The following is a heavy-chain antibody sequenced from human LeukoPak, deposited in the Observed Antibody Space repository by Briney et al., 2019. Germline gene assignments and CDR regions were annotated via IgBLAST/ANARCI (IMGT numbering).Heavy chain of an antibody. J-gene: IGHJ3*02. Sequence: SETLSLTCAVSGGSLSGYYWTWIRQPPGKGLEWIGEINHSGSTNYNPSLKSRVTISVDTSRKQFFLRPSSVTAADTAMYYCARGPYSGSYYSVNAFDIWGQGTMVTVSS. D-gene: IGHD1-26*01. CDR1: GGSLSGYY. CDR3: ARGPYSGSYYSVNAFDI. CDR2: INHSGST. V-gene: IGHV4-34*01.